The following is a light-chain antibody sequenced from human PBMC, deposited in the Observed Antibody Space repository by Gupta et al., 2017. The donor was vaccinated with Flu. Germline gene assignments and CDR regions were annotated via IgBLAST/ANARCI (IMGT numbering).Light chain of an antibody. Sequence: DIQMTHSPSSVSASVGDRVTITCRASQGISSWLAWYQQKPGKAPKLLIYAASSVQSGVPSRFSGSSSSTDFTLTIISRQPADFATYYCQQEDSFPFTFGHGTKVDI. V-gene: IGKV1D-12*01. CDR2: AAS. J-gene: IGKJ3*01. CDR3: QQEDSFPFT. CDR1: QGISSW.